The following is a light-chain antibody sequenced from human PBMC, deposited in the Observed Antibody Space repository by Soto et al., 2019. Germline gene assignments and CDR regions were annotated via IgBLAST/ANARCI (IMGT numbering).Light chain of an antibody. CDR3: QQYNSYSPT. V-gene: IGKV1-5*03. J-gene: IGKJ1*01. CDR2: KAS. Sequence: DIQMTQSPSTLSASVGAPVPVTCRASQSVSGWLAWYQQKAGKAPNLLIYKASRLESGVPSRFSGSGSETEFTLTISGLQPGDSATYYCQQYNSYSPTFGQGTKVDIK. CDR1: QSVSGW.